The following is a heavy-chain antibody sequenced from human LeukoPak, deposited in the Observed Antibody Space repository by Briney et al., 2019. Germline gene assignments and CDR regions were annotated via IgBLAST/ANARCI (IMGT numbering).Heavy chain of an antibody. D-gene: IGHD3-22*01. CDR1: GFTFSSYW. V-gene: IGHV3-21*01. CDR3: ASRIQYYYDSSGYYYV. J-gene: IGHJ4*02. Sequence: GGSLRLSCAASGFTFSSYWMNWARQAPGKGLEWVSSISSSSSYIYYADSVKGRFTISRDNAKNSLYLQMNSLRAEDTAVYCCASRIQYYYDSSGYYYVWGQGTLVTVSS. CDR2: ISSSSSYI.